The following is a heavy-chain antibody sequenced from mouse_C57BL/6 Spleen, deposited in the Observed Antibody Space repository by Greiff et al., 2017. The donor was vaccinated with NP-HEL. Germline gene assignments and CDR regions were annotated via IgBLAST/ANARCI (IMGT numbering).Heavy chain of an antibody. Sequence: QVQLQQSGAELVKPGASVKLSCKASGYTFTSYWLHWVKQRPGRGLEWIGRIDPNSGGTKYNEKFKSKATLTVDKPSSTAYMQLSSLTYEDSAVYYWARSMVTTGCRFAYWGQGTLVTFAA. CDR1: GYTFTSYW. V-gene: IGHV1-72*01. J-gene: IGHJ3*01. D-gene: IGHD2-2*01. CDR2: IDPNSGGT. CDR3: ARSMVTTGCRFAY.